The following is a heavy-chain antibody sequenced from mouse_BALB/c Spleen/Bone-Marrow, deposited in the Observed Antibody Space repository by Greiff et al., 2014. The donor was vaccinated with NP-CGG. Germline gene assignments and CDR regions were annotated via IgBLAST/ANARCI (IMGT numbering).Heavy chain of an antibody. J-gene: IGHJ4*01. Sequence: EVQLQQSGPELVKPGASVKISCKASGYTFTDYNMHWVKQSHGKSLEWIGYIYPYNGGTGYNQEFKSKATLAVDNSSSTAYMGLRSLTSEDSAVYYCTRREYGNYGYAMDYWGQGTSVTVSS. CDR2: IYPYNGGT. D-gene: IGHD2-10*02. CDR3: TRREYGNYGYAMDY. V-gene: IGHV1S29*02. CDR1: GYTFTDYN.